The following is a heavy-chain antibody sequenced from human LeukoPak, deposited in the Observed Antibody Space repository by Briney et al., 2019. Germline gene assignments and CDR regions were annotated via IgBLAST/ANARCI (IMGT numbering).Heavy chain of an antibody. CDR3: ARDSVYDY. Sequence: ASVKVSCKTSGYTFIGYYLHWVRQAPGQGLEWMGWISPNTGATKYAQKFQGRVTVTRDTSITTAYMEVSRLRYDDTAVYYCARDSVYDYWGQGTLVTVSS. CDR2: ISPNTGAT. D-gene: IGHD5/OR15-5a*01. V-gene: IGHV1-2*02. J-gene: IGHJ4*02. CDR1: GYTFIGYY.